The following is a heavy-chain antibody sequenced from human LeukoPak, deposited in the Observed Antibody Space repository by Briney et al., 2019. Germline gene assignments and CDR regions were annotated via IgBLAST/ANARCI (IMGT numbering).Heavy chain of an antibody. CDR3: ARDPGSSGFDAFDI. Sequence: SETLSLTCTVSGYSISSGYFWGWIRQPPGKGLEWIGSFYHSGIAYYNPSLKSRVTISVEMSKNQFSLKLSSVTAADTAVYYCARDPGSSGFDAFDIWGQGTMVTVSS. CDR1: GYSISSGYF. CDR2: FYHSGIA. V-gene: IGHV4-38-2*02. J-gene: IGHJ3*02. D-gene: IGHD3-22*01.